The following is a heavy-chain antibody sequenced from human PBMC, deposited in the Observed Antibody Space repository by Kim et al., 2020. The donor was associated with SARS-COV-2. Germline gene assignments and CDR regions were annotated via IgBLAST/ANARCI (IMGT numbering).Heavy chain of an antibody. V-gene: IGHV3-30*18. CDR2: ISYDGSNK. J-gene: IGHJ6*02. Sequence: GGSLRLSCAASGFTFSSYGMHWVRQAPGKGLEWVAVISYDGSNKYYADSVKGRFTISRDNSKNTLYLQMNSLRAEDTAVYYCAKNKIVGALGDGMDVWGQGTTVTVSS. CDR1: GFTFSSYG. D-gene: IGHD1-26*01. CDR3: AKNKIVGALGDGMDV.